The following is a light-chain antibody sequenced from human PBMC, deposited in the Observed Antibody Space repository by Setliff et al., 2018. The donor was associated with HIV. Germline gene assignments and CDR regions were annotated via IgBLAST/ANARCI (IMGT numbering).Light chain of an antibody. Sequence: SYALSQPPSVSVSPGQTASITCSGDKLGNKYVGWYQQKPGQSPVLVIYEDTKRPSGIPERFSGSNSGNTATLTISGTQAMDEADYYCQAWESSIDYVFGTGTKVTVL. CDR3: QAWESSIDYV. CDR2: EDT. V-gene: IGLV3-1*01. J-gene: IGLJ1*01. CDR1: KLGNKY.